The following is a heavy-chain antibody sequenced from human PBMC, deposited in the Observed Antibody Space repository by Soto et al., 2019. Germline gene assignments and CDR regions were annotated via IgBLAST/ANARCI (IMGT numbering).Heavy chain of an antibody. J-gene: IGHJ4*02. Sequence: GSVKVSFQASWDTLPSYYMPWVRQAPGQGAEWIGLINPGGGITSHAQKFQGRVTMTRDTSTSTVYMELSSLRSEDTAVYYCATRSRTMGYCGGGSCYLPDYWGQGTLVTVS. V-gene: IGHV1-46*03. D-gene: IGHD2-15*01. CDR3: ATRSRTMGYCGGGSCYLPDY. CDR1: WDTLPSYY. CDR2: INPGGGIT.